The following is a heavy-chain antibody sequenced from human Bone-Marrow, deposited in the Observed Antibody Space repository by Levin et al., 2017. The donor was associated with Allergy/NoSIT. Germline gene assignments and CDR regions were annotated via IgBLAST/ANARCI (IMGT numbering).Heavy chain of an antibody. CDR2: IKSRNDGGTT. Sequence: GGSLRLSCAASGFNFTNAWMSWVRQAPGKGLEWVGRIKSRNDGGTTDYAAPVKGRFIISKDVSKNTLYLQMNSLKTQDTAVYYCSTEGGHCSGGSCYLLPFYYGMDVWGQGTRSPSP. V-gene: IGHV3-15*01. CDR3: STEGGHCSGGSCYLLPFYYGMDV. D-gene: IGHD2-15*01. CDR1: GFNFTNAW. J-gene: IGHJ6*02.